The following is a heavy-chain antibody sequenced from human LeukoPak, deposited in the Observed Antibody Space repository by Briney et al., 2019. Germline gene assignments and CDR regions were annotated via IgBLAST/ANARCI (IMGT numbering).Heavy chain of an antibody. Sequence: PSETLSLTCTVSGGSISSSSYYWGWIRQPPGKGLEWIGSIYYSGSTNYNPSLKSRVTISIDRSKNQFSLNLTSVTAADTAVYYCARPRLLYGSGPILVWGQGNLVTVSS. D-gene: IGHD3-10*01. CDR2: IYYSGST. V-gene: IGHV4-39*01. J-gene: IGHJ4*02. CDR3: ARPRLLYGSGPILV. CDR1: GGSISSSSYY.